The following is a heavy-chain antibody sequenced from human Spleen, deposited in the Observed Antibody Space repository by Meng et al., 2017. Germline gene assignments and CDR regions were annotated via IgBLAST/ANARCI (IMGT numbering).Heavy chain of an antibody. CDR2: INHSGST. V-gene: IGHV4-34*01. D-gene: IGHD4-11*01. J-gene: IGHJ4*02. CDR3: ARGPTTMAHDFDY. Sequence: VQLQQSGAGLLKPSETLSLTCVVSDGSFSDYYWSWIRQPPGKGLEWIGEINHSGSTNYNPSLESRATISVDTSQNNLSLKLSSVTAADSAVYYCARGPTTMAHDFDYWGQGTLVTVSS. CDR1: DGSFSDYY.